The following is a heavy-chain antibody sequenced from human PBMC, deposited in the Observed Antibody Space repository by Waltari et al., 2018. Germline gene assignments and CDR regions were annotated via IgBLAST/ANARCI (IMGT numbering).Heavy chain of an antibody. V-gene: IGHV4-34*01. CDR3: ARDDNRQAFDI. Sequence: QVQLQQWGAGLLKPSETLSLTCAVYGGSFSGYYWSWIRQPPGKGLEWIGEINHSGSTNYNPSLKSRVAMSVDTSKNQFSLRLNSVTAADTAVYYCARDDNRQAFDIWGQGIVVTVSS. CDR1: GGSFSGYY. CDR2: INHSGST. J-gene: IGHJ3*02. D-gene: IGHD3-9*01.